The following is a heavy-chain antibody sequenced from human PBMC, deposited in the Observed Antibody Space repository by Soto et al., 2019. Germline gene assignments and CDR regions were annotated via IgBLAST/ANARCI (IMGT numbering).Heavy chain of an antibody. CDR2: ISNNGDTA. D-gene: IGHD3-16*02. V-gene: IGHV3-23*01. CDR1: GFTFSSYA. Sequence: GGSLRLSCATSGFTFSSYAMVWVRQAAEKGLEWVASISNNGDTAYYADSVKGLFTISRGNSENTLYLQMNGLRADDTALYFCAKSRVFIGAIVTLLDSWGQGAQVTVSS. J-gene: IGHJ4*02. CDR3: AKSRVFIGAIVTLLDS.